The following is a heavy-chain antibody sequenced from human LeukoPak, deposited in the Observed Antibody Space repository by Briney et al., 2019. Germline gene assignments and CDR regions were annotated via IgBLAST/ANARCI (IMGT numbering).Heavy chain of an antibody. CDR1: GFTFSSYA. V-gene: IGHV3-23*01. D-gene: IGHD3-10*01. Sequence: GGSLRLSCAASGFTFSSYAMSWVRQAPGKGLEWVSAISGSGGSTYYADSVKGRFTISRDNSKNTLYLQMNSLRAEDTAVYYCAITMVRGVIPRGAFDIWGQGTMVTVSS. J-gene: IGHJ3*02. CDR3: AITMVRGVIPRGAFDI. CDR2: ISGSGGST.